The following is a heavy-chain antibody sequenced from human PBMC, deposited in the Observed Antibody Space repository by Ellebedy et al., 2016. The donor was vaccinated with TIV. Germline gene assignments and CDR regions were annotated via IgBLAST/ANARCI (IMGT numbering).Heavy chain of an antibody. D-gene: IGHD2-15*01. CDR1: GGSISSGGYY. CDR2: IYYSGST. CDR3: AALRAICSGGRCY. Sequence: MPSETLSLTCTVSGGSISSGGYYWSWIRQHPGKGLEWIGYIYYSGSTYYNPSLKSRVTISVDTSKNQFSLKLSSVTAADTAMYYCAALRAICSGGRCYWGQGTLVTVSS. J-gene: IGHJ4*02. V-gene: IGHV4-31*03.